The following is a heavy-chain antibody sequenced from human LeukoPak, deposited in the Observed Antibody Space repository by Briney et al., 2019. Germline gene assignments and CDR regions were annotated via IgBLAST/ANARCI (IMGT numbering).Heavy chain of an antibody. V-gene: IGHV3-23*01. D-gene: IGHD2-21*01. J-gene: IGHJ4*02. CDR1: GFTFNKYA. CDR2: VYDSGVST. Sequence: GGSLRLPCAASGFTFNKYAMSWVPQARGKAVDWVSVVYDSGVSTSDGAYVNGRFNSPSDNSKDTVYLEMNRQRAEVSGLYHCAKGHGRHCGDDCFSRVLDFSGQGTLVTVSS. CDR3: AKGHGRHCGDDCFSRVLDF.